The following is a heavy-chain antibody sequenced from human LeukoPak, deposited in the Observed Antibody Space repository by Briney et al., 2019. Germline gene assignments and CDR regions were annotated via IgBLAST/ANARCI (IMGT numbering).Heavy chain of an antibody. CDR3: ARDFQGTLEWELLSAFDI. CDR1: GFTFSSYG. V-gene: IGHV3-33*01. CDR2: IWYDGSNK. D-gene: IGHD1-26*01. J-gene: IGHJ3*02. Sequence: GGSLRLSCAASGFTFSSYGMHWVRQAPGKGLEWVAVIWYDGSNKYYADSVKGRFTISRDNSKNTLYLQMNSLRAEDTAVYYCARDFQGTLEWELLSAFDIWGQGTMVTVSS.